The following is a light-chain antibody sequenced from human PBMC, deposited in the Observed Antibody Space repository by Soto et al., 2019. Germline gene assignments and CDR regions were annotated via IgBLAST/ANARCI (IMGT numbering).Light chain of an antibody. CDR2: DVS. J-gene: IGLJ2*01. Sequence: QSALTQPASVSGSPGQSITISCTGTSSDVGGYNYVSWYQQHPGKAPKLMIYDVSNRPSGVSNRFSGSKSGNTASLTISGLQADDEADYYCSSYTSSSTDVVFGGGTKLTVL. CDR1: SSDVGGYNY. CDR3: SSYTSSSTDVV. V-gene: IGLV2-14*01.